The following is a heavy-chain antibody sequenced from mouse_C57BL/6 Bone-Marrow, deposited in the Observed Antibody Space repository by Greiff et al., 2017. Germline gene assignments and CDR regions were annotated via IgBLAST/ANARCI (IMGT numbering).Heavy chain of an antibody. CDR1: GIDFSRYC. Sequence: EVQLEESGGGLVQPGGSLKLSCAASGIDFSRYCLRWVRRAPGKGLEWIGEINPDSSTINYAPSLQDKFIIARDNAKNTLYLEMSKVRSEDTALYYCARLRLREGDYFDYWGQGTTLTVSS. CDR3: ARLRLREGDYFDY. D-gene: IGHD2-2*01. V-gene: IGHV4-1*01. CDR2: INPDSSTI. J-gene: IGHJ2*01.